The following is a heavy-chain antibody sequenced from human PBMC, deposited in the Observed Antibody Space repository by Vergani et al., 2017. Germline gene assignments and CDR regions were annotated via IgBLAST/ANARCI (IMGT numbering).Heavy chain of an antibody. Sequence: EVQLLESGGGLVQPGGSLRLSCAASGFTFSSYAMSWVRQAPGKGLEWVSAISGSGGSTYYADSVKGRFTISRDNSKNTLYLQMNSLRAEDTAVDCCAKDLLSRRGAATLYYYYGMDVWGQGTTVTVSS. CDR2: ISGSGGST. D-gene: IGHD2-15*01. CDR3: AKDLLSRRGAATLYYYYGMDV. V-gene: IGHV3-23*01. J-gene: IGHJ6*02. CDR1: GFTFSSYA.